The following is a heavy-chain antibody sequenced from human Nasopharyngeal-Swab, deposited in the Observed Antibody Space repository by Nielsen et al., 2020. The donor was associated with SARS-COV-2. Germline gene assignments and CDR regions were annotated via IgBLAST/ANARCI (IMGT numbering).Heavy chain of an antibody. CDR2: INHSGST. Sequence: RQAPGKGLEWVAEINHSGSTNNNPSLRRRVNIAVDTCKNQFSLRLTSVTAADTAVYYCARGLSGIVPAPILGLGPYYSYYYMDVWGKGTTVIVSS. CDR3: ARGLSGIVPAPILGLGPYYSYYYMDV. J-gene: IGHJ6*03. V-gene: IGHV4-34*01. D-gene: IGHD2-2*01.